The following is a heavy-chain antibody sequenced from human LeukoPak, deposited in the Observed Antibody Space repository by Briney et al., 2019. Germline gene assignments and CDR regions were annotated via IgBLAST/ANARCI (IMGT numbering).Heavy chain of an antibody. Sequence: PGGSLRLSCAASGFTFSSYWMSWVRQAPGKGLEWVANIKQDGSEKYDVDSVRGRFTISRDNAKNSLYLQMNSLRVEDTAVYYCARDVGDLPLGYWGQGTLVTVSS. CDR3: ARDVGDLPLGY. V-gene: IGHV3-7*01. J-gene: IGHJ4*02. D-gene: IGHD3-10*01. CDR2: IKQDGSEK. CDR1: GFTFSSYW.